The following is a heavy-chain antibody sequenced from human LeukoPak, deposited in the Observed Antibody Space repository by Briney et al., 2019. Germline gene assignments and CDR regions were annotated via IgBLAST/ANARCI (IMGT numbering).Heavy chain of an antibody. Sequence: PGGSLRLSCAASGFTFSSYSMNWVRQAPGKGLEWVSSISSSSSYIYYADSVKGRFTISRDNAKNSLYLQMNSLRAEDTAVYYCARVRLPGATLYYYYYMDVWGKGTTVTISS. CDR2: ISSSSSYI. D-gene: IGHD1-26*01. V-gene: IGHV3-21*01. CDR3: ARVRLPGATLYYYYYMDV. CDR1: GFTFSSYS. J-gene: IGHJ6*03.